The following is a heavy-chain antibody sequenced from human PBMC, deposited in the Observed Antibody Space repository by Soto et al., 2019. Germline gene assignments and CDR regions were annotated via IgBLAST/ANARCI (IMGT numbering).Heavy chain of an antibody. CDR2: MSFDGYDK. CDR3: ARDLKKVVRGIDY. J-gene: IGHJ4*02. CDR1: GFTFSSYA. Sequence: QVQLVESGGGVVQPGRSLRLSCAASGFTFSSYAMHWVRQAPGKGLEWVAAMSFDGYDKYYADSVKGRFTISRDNSMDTLYLQMTSLRAEDTAVYYCARDLKKVVRGIDYWGQGPLVTVSS. V-gene: IGHV3-30-3*01. D-gene: IGHD3-10*01.